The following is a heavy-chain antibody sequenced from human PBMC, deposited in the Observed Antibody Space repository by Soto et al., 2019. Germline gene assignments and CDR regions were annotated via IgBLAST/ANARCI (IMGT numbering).Heavy chain of an antibody. CDR2: IIPIFGTA. V-gene: IGHV1-69*13. J-gene: IGHJ3*02. Sequence: GASVKVSCKASGGTFSSYAISWVRQAPGQGLEWMGGIIPIFGTANYAQKFQGRVTITADESTSTAYMELSSLRSEDTAVYYCARALKLSSGWYWYAFDIWGQGTMVTVSS. D-gene: IGHD6-19*01. CDR1: GGTFSSYA. CDR3: ARALKLSSGWYWYAFDI.